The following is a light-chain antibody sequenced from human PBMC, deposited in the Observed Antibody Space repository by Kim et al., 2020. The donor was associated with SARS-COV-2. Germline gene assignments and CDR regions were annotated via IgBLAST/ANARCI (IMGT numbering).Light chain of an antibody. CDR3: HQYGDSPET. V-gene: IGKV3-20*01. CDR1: QSVSFRY. J-gene: IGKJ2*01. Sequence: EIVLTQSPGTLCLSPGERATLSCRASQSVSFRYLAWYQQKPGHSPRLLIYGASSRATGIPDRFSGDGSGTDFTLTISRLEPEDFAVYYCHQYGDSPETFGQGTKLEIK. CDR2: GAS.